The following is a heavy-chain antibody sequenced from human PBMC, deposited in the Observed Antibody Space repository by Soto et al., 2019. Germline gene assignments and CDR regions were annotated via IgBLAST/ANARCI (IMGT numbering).Heavy chain of an antibody. V-gene: IGHV4-61*08. Sequence: SETLSLTCTVSGGSITSGDYYWSWIRQPPGKGLEWIGYIYYSGSTNYNPSLKSRVTISVDTSKNQFSLKLSSVTAADTAVYYCARRYGGNFDYWGLGNMVTVSS. CDR1: GGSITSGDYY. J-gene: IGHJ4*02. CDR2: IYYSGST. D-gene: IGHD3-16*01. CDR3: ARRYGGNFDY.